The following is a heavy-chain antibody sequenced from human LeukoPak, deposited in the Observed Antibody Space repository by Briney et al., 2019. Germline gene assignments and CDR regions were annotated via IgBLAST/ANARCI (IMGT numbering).Heavy chain of an antibody. Sequence: GGSLRLSCAASGFTFSNAWMSWVRQAPGKGLEWVGRIKSKIDGGTIDYAAPVKGRFIVSRDDSEDTLYLEMNSLKTEDTAVYYCTSGTGYTDHDYWGQGTLVAVSS. CDR3: TSGTGYTDHDY. CDR1: GFTFSNAW. D-gene: IGHD5-12*01. J-gene: IGHJ4*02. CDR2: IKSKIDGGTI. V-gene: IGHV3-15*01.